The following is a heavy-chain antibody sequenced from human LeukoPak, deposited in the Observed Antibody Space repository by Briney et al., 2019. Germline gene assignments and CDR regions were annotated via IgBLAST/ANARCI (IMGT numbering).Heavy chain of an antibody. CDR2: MNPNSGNT. CDR3: ARTKYCSSTSCYIWACYYYGMDV. Sequence: EASVKVSCKASGYTFTSYDINWVRQATGQGLEWMGWMNPNSGNTGYAQKFQGRVTMTRNTSISTAYMELSSLRSEDTAVYYCARTKYCSSTSCYIWACYYYGMDVWGQGTTVTVSS. V-gene: IGHV1-8*01. CDR1: GYTFTSYD. D-gene: IGHD2-2*02. J-gene: IGHJ6*02.